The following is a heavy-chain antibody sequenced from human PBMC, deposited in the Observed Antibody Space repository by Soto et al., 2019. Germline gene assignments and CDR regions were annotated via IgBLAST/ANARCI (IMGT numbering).Heavy chain of an antibody. CDR1: GFTFSSYA. J-gene: IGHJ4*02. D-gene: IGHD6-19*01. CDR2: ISGSGGST. V-gene: IGHV3-23*01. Sequence: PGGSLRLSCAASGFTFSSYAMSWVRQAPGRGLEWVSAISGSGGSTYYADSVRGRFTISRDNSKNMVYLQTNSLRAEDTAVYYCARSSSGWFNFDYWGQGTLVTVSS. CDR3: ARSSSGWFNFDY.